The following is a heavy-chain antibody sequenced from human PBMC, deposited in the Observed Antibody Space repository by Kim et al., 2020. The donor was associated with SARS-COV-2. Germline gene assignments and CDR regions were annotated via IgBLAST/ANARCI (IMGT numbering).Heavy chain of an antibody. CDR1: GFTFSTYS. Sequence: GGSLRLSCAASGFTFSTYSMNWVRQAPGKGLEWVSNISPASTVLSADSGKGRFTISRDTANNSLYLQMNSLTAEDTALYYFARALYGDYAFDSWGQGTLVAVSS. D-gene: IGHD4-17*01. V-gene: IGHV3-48*04. J-gene: IGHJ4*02. CDR2: ISPASTV. CDR3: ARALYGDYAFDS.